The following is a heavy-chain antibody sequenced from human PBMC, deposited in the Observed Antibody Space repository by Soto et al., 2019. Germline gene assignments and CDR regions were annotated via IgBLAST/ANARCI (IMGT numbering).Heavy chain of an antibody. D-gene: IGHD3-16*01. J-gene: IGHJ5*02. CDR1: GFTFSSYG. CDR2: IWYDGSNK. CDR3: ARDGMAYVWANWFDP. Sequence: QVQLVESGGGVVQPGRSLRLSCAASGFTFSSYGMHWVRQAPGKGLEWVAVIWYDGSNKYYADSVKGRFTISRDNSKNTLYLQMNSLRAEDTAVYYCARDGMAYVWANWFDPWGQGTLVTVSS. V-gene: IGHV3-33*01.